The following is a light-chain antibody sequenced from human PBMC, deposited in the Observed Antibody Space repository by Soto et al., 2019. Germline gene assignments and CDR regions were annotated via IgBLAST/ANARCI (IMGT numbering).Light chain of an antibody. Sequence: EIGLTQSPGTLSVSPGGRAILSFRASQSVSSNLAWYRQKPGQAPRLLFYGASSRATGIPDRFSGSGSGTDFTLTISRLEPEDFAVYYCQQYAGSSTFGQGTKVDVK. CDR3: QQYAGSST. V-gene: IGKV3-20*01. J-gene: IGKJ1*01. CDR1: QSVSSN. CDR2: GAS.